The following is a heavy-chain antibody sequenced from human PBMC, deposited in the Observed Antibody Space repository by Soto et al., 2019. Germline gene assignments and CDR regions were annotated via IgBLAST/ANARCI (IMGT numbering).Heavy chain of an antibody. Sequence: GGSLRLSCAASGFTFSSYGMHWVRQAPGKGLEWVAVIWYDGSNKYYADSVKGRFTISRDNSKNTLYLQMNSLRAEDTAVYYCARGYDILTGYYLPGLGAFDIWGQGTMVTVSS. J-gene: IGHJ3*02. CDR2: IWYDGSNK. D-gene: IGHD3-9*01. CDR1: GFTFSSYG. CDR3: ARGYDILTGYYLPGLGAFDI. V-gene: IGHV3-33*01.